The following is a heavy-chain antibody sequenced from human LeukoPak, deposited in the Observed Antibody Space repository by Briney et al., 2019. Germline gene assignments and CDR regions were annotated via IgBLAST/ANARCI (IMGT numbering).Heavy chain of an antibody. CDR3: AGGLRLEYLYDY. V-gene: IGHV4-59*01. Sequence: SETLSLTCTVSGGSISSYYCSWIRQPPGKGLEWIGYIYYTGSTNYNPSLKSRVTISVDTSKNQFSLKLSSVTAADPAVYSCAGGLRLEYLYDYWGQGTLVTVSS. J-gene: IGHJ4*02. CDR2: IYYTGST. CDR1: GGSISSYY. D-gene: IGHD5-12*01.